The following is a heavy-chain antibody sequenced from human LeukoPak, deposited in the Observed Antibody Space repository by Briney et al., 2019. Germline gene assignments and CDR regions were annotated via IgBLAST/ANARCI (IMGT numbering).Heavy chain of an antibody. Sequence: GGSLRLSCAASGFTFRNYWMGWVRQAPGKGLEWVANTKPDGSAEYYADSVRGRFTTSRDNANNFLYLQMNRLRAEDTAVYYCARGGGLNTNFDYWGQGTLVTVSS. CDR2: TKPDGSAE. V-gene: IGHV3-7*01. J-gene: IGHJ4*02. CDR3: ARGGGLNTNFDY. CDR1: GFTFRNYW. D-gene: IGHD2-15*01.